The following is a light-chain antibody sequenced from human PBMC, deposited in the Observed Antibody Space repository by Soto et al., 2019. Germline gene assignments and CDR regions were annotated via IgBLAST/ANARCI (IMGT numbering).Light chain of an antibody. CDR2: AAS. Sequence: AIRMTQAPSSLSASTGDRVTITCRASQGISSYLAWYQQKPVKAPKLLIYAASTLQSGVTSRFSGSGSGTDFTLTISCLQSEDFATYYCQQYYSYLITYGQGTRLEIK. CDR1: QGISSY. V-gene: IGKV1-8*01. J-gene: IGKJ5*01. CDR3: QQYYSYLIT.